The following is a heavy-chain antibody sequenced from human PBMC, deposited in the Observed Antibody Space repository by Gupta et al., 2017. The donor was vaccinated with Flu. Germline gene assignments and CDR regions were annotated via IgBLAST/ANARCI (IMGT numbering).Heavy chain of an antibody. CDR3: AGGRALDY. CDR1: GFTFNNYW. D-gene: IGHD1-26*01. Sequence: EVQLVESGGGLVQPGGSLRLSCVASGFTFNNYWMTWVRQPPGKGLEWVANIHQDEGEKYDADSVKGRFIISRDNVKKSVFLQINSLGAEDTAVYFCAGGRALDYWGKGTLVTVSS. CDR2: IHQDEGEK. V-gene: IGHV3-7*01. J-gene: IGHJ4*02.